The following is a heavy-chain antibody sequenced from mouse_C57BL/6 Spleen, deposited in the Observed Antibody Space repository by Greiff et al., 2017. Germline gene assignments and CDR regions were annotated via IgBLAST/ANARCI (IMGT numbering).Heavy chain of an antibody. CDR2: IDPNSGGT. J-gene: IGHJ3*01. CDR1: GYTFTSYW. Sequence: QVQLQQSGAELVKPGASVKLSCKASGYTFTSYWMHWVQQRPGRGLEWIGRIDPNSGGTKYNEKFKSKATMTVDKTSSTAYMQLSSLTSEDSAVYDCARWGNYGGSSPWFAWWGQGTLVTVSA. D-gene: IGHD1-1*01. V-gene: IGHV1-72*01. CDR3: ARWGNYGGSSPWFAW.